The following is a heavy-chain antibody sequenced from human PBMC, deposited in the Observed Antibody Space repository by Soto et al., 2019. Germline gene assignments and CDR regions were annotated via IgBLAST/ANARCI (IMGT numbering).Heavy chain of an antibody. V-gene: IGHV1-69*13. Sequence: SVKVSCKASGGTFSSYAISWVRQAPGQGLEWMGGIIPIFGTANYAQKFQGRVTITADESTSTAYMELSSLRSEDTAVYYCARDLGSGSYYHLWGQGTLVTVSS. J-gene: IGHJ5*02. CDR1: GGTFSSYA. D-gene: IGHD3-10*01. CDR2: IIPIFGTA. CDR3: ARDLGSGSYYHL.